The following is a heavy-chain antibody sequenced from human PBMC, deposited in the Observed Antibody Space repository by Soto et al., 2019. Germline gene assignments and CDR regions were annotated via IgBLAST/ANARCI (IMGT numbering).Heavy chain of an antibody. D-gene: IGHD2-2*01. V-gene: IGHV4-31*03. CDR3: ARAPVYQLPTDGMDV. J-gene: IGHJ6*02. Sequence: SETLSLTCTVSGGSISSGGYYWSWIRQHPGKGLEWIGYIYYSGSTYYNPSLKSRVTISVDTSKNQFSLKLSSVTAADTAVYYCARAPVYQLPTDGMDVWGQGTTVTVSS. CDR1: GGSISSGGYY. CDR2: IYYSGST.